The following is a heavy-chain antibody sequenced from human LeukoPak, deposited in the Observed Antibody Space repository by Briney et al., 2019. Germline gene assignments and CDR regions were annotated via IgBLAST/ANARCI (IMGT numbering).Heavy chain of an antibody. CDR1: GFTFSSYG. J-gene: IGHJ4*02. CDR2: ISYDGSNK. Sequence: GGSLRLSCAASGFTFSSYGMHWVRQAPGKGLEWVAVISYDGSNKYYADSVKGRFTISRDNSKNTLYLQMNGLRAEDTAVYYCAKNDGYCSGGSCHYFDYWGQGTLVTVSS. V-gene: IGHV3-30*18. CDR3: AKNDGYCSGGSCHYFDY. D-gene: IGHD2-15*01.